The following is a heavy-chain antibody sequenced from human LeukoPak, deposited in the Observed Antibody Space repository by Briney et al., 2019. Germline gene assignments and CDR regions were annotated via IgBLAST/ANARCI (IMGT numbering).Heavy chain of an antibody. CDR2: IYSSGST. D-gene: IGHD3-22*01. CDR1: GDSVSRGGYY. CDR3: ARGYDSNSYSPGFDP. Sequence: SQTLSLTCTVSGDSVSRGGYYWSWIRQHPVKGLEWIGYIYSSGSTFYNPSLKSRLALSKDTSKNQFSLNLSSVTAANTAVYYCARGYDSNSYSPGFDPWGQGTLVTVSS. J-gene: IGHJ5*02. V-gene: IGHV4-31*03.